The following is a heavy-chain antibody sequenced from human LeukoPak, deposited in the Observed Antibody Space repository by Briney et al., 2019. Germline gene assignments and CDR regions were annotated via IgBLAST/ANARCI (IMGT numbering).Heavy chain of an antibody. V-gene: IGHV4-31*03. CDR1: GGSISSGGYY. CDR2: IYYSGST. D-gene: IGHD6-19*01. J-gene: IGHJ4*02. Sequence: PSETLSLTCTVSGGSISSGGYYWSWIRQHPGKGLEWIGYIYYSGSTYYNPSLKSRVTISVDTSKNQFSLKLSSVTAADTAVYYCAREAVAGTRDYWGQGTLVTVSS. CDR3: AREAVAGTRDY.